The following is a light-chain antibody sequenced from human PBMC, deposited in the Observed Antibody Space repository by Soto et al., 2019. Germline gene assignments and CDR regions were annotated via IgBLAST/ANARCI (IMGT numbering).Light chain of an antibody. CDR3: TSFSTTSTWV. CDR1: SSDIGVYNY. CDR2: EVS. J-gene: IGLJ3*02. Sequence: QSALTQPASVSGSPGQSITISCTGTSSDIGVYNYVSWYQQHPGKAPKLMICEVSNRPSGVSSRFSGSKSGNTASLAISGLRTEDEADYYCTSFSTTSTWVFGGGTKVTVL. V-gene: IGLV2-14*01.